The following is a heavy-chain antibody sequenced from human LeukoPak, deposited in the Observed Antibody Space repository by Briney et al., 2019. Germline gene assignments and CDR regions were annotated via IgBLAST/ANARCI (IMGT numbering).Heavy chain of an antibody. J-gene: IGHJ4*02. V-gene: IGHV3-23*01. CDR2: ISNSGGGT. Sequence: GGSLRLSCEASGFTFSNFAMNWVRQAPGKGLEWVSDISNSGGGTYSADSVKGRFTISRDNSNNTLYLQMNSLRPEDTAIYYCAKVYGDYIRTPTSDYWGQGTLVTVSS. D-gene: IGHD4-17*01. CDR3: AKVYGDYIRTPTSDY. CDR1: GFTFSNFA.